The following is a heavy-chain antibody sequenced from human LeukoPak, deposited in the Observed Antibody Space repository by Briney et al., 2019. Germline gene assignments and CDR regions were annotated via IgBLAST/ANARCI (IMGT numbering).Heavy chain of an antibody. CDR2: IYYSGST. Sequence: SETLSLTCTVSGGSISSYYWSWIRQPPGKGLEWIGYIYYSGSTNYNPSLKSRVTISVDTSKNQFSLKLSSVTAADTAVYYCARDLGLGNAFDIWGQGTMVTVSS. V-gene: IGHV4-59*01. D-gene: IGHD7-27*01. J-gene: IGHJ3*02. CDR3: ARDLGLGNAFDI. CDR1: GGSISSYY.